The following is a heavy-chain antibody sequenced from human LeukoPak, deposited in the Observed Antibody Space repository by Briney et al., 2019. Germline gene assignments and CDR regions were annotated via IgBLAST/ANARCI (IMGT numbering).Heavy chain of an antibody. D-gene: IGHD3-10*01. Sequence: PSETLSLTCAVSGGSLTSSNWWSWVRQPPGKGLEWIGEMYHSGNTNYNPSLQSRVTISVDTSKNQFSLKLNSVTAADTAVYFCARGGYYGSGNDFRFDPWGQGTLVTVSS. V-gene: IGHV4-4*02. CDR3: ARGGYYGSGNDFRFDP. J-gene: IGHJ5*02. CDR1: GGSLTSSNW. CDR2: MYHSGNT.